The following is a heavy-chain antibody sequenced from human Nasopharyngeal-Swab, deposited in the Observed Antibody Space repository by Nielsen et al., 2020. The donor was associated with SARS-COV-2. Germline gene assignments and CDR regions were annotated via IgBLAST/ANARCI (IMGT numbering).Heavy chain of an antibody. Sequence: GRSRRISCAASGLTFRSNDMHWARQGTGKGLEWVSAIGNAGDTYYPGSVKGRFTISRENAKNSLYLQMNSLRAEDTAVYYCARARYWLAASGPFFDYWGQGTLVTVSS. CDR3: ARARYWLAASGPFFDY. CDR1: GLTFRSND. CDR2: IGNAGDT. D-gene: IGHD6-13*01. J-gene: IGHJ4*02. V-gene: IGHV3-13*01.